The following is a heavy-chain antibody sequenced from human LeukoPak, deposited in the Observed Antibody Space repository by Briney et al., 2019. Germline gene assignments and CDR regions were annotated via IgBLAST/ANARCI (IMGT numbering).Heavy chain of an antibody. V-gene: IGHV4-39*01. Sequence: SETLSLTCTVSGGSISSSSYYWGWIRQPPGKGLEWIGSIYYSGSTYYNPSLKSRVTISVDTSKNQFSLKLSSVTAADTAVYYCARHQIRSGWPSGGLGWVWFDPWGQGTLVTVSS. CDR3: ARHQIRSGWPSGGLGWVWFDP. CDR2: IYYSGST. D-gene: IGHD6-19*01. J-gene: IGHJ5*02. CDR1: GGSISSSSYY.